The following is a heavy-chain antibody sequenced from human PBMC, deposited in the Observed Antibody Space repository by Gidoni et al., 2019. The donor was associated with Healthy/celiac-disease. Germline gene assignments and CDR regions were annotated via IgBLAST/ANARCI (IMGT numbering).Heavy chain of an antibody. CDR1: GFTFSNAW. V-gene: IGHV3-15*01. D-gene: IGHD2-21*02. CDR3: TTVEAYCGGDCYSGGDY. J-gene: IGHJ4*02. Sequence: EVQLVESGGGLVKPGGSLSLSCAASGFTFSNAWMSWVRQAPGKGLEWVGRIKSKTDGGTTDYAAPVKGRFTISRDDSKNTLYLQMNSLKTEDTAVYYCTTVEAYCGGDCYSGGDYWGQGTLVTVSS. CDR2: IKSKTDGGTT.